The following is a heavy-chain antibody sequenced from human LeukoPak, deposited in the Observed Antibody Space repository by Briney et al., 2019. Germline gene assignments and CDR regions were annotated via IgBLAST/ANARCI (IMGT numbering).Heavy chain of an antibody. CDR3: ARDLVGVLGRWDAY. Sequence: PGRSLRLSCAASGFTFTNYAMHWVRQAPGKGLEWVAVISVDGSNKFYAGSVRGRCTISRDNSKNTMSLQMDSLRGEDTAVYYCARDLVGVLGRWDAYWGQGTLVTVSS. CDR2: ISVDGSNK. CDR1: GFTFTNYA. J-gene: IGHJ4*02. D-gene: IGHD3-10*01. V-gene: IGHV3-30-3*01.